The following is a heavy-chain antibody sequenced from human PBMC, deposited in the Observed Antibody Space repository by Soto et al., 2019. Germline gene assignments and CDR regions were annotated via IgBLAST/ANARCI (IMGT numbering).Heavy chain of an antibody. V-gene: IGHV1-3*01. D-gene: IGHD6-19*01. J-gene: IGHJ4*02. CDR2: INAGNGNT. Sequence: QAQLVQSGAEVKKPGASVKVSCKASGYTLSSFGIHWVRQAPRQRLEWMGWINAGNGNTKYSQKLQGRVTFSRDTSANTAYMELTSLTSEDTAVYYCVRTRQQWLVGDSWGQGSLVTVSS. CDR3: VRTRQQWLVGDS. CDR1: GYTLSSFG.